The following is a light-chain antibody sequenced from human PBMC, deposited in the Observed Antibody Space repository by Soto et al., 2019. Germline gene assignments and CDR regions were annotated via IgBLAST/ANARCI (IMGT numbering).Light chain of an antibody. J-gene: IGKJ2*01. Sequence: EIVLTQSPGTLSVSPGERATLSCRASQSLSNSNLAWYRQKRGQAPRLLIYGASSRAPGIPDRFSGRESGTDFALSIDILETEDAAVYYGQQYSTSPYTFGQGTKLEIK. V-gene: IGKV3-20*01. CDR2: GAS. CDR3: QQYSTSPYT. CDR1: QSLSNSN.